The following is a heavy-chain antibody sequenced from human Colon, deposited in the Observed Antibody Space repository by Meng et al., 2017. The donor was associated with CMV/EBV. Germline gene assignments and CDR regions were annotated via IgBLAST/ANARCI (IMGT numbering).Heavy chain of an antibody. Sequence: YTFNGYYMDWVGQAQGQGLEGKGWINPNSGGTNYAQKCQGRVTMTRETSISTAYMELSRLRSDDTDVYYCARDPVYYGSGSYYNTGGYWGQGTLVTVSS. D-gene: IGHD3-10*01. CDR3: ARDPVYYGSGSYYNTGGY. CDR2: INPNSGGT. J-gene: IGHJ4*02. CDR1: YTFNGYY. V-gene: IGHV1-2*02.